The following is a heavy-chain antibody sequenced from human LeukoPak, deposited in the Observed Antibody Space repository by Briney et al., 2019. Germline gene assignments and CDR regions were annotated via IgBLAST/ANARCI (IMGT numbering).Heavy chain of an antibody. CDR1: GFTFSNYW. Sequence: GGSLRLSCAASGFTFSNYWMSWVRQAPGKGLKWVVHINMDGSEKYYVDSVKGRFTISRDNAKNSLYLQMNSLRVEDTAVYYCARDKVTYWGQGTLVTVSS. CDR3: ARDKVTY. CDR2: INMDGSEK. J-gene: IGHJ4*02. V-gene: IGHV3-7*01.